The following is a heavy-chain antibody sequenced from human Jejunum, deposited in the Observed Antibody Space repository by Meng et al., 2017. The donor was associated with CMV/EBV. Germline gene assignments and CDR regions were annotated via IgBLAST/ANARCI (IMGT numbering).Heavy chain of an antibody. Sequence: VSGGSISGSYWSWLRQSPGKGLEWIGYIYYTGSTDYHPSLKSRVTISVDTSKNQFSLKLSSVTAADTAVYYCARDVLLGTHNWFDPWGRGTLVTVSS. V-gene: IGHV4-59*01. CDR2: IYYTGST. CDR3: ARDVLLGTHNWFDP. D-gene: IGHD1-14*01. CDR1: GGSISGSY. J-gene: IGHJ5*02.